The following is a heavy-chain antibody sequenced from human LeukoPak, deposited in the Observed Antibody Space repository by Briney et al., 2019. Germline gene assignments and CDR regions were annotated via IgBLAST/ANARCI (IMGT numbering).Heavy chain of an antibody. J-gene: IGHJ4*02. Sequence: LPGGSLRLSCAASGFTFSSYAMHWVRQAPGKGLEWVAVISYDGSNKYYADSVKGRFTISRDNSKNTLYLQMNSLRAEDTAVYYCARARRYCSSTSCYENDYWGQGTLVTVSS. CDR3: ARARRYCSSTSCYENDY. V-gene: IGHV3-30*04. D-gene: IGHD2-2*01. CDR1: GFTFSSYA. CDR2: ISYDGSNK.